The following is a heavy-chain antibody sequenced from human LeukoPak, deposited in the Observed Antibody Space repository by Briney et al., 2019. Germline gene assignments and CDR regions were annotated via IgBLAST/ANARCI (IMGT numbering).Heavy chain of an antibody. J-gene: IGHJ1*01. CDR3: AKLGSGYYQGYFQH. V-gene: IGHV3-23*01. CDR2: ISGSGGST. CDR1: GFTFSGYA. Sequence: PGGSLRLSCAASGFTFSGYAMSWVRQAPGKGLEWVSAISGSGGSTYYADSVKGRFTISRDNSKNTLYLQMNSLRAEDTAVYYCAKLGSGYYQGYFQHWGQGTLVTVSS. D-gene: IGHD3-22*01.